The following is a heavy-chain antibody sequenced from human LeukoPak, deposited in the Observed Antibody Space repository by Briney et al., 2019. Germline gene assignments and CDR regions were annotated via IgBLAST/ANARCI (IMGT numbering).Heavy chain of an antibody. J-gene: IGHJ4*02. V-gene: IGHV3-21*01. D-gene: IGHD3-9*01. CDR2: ISSSSSYI. CDR3: ARESVDYDILTAYQFDY. Sequence: GGSLRLSCAASGFTFSSYSMNWVRQAPGKGLEWVSSISSSSSYIYYADSVKGRFTISRDNAKNSLYLQMNSLRAEDTAVYYCARESVDYDILTAYQFDYWGQGTLVTVSS. CDR1: GFTFSSYS.